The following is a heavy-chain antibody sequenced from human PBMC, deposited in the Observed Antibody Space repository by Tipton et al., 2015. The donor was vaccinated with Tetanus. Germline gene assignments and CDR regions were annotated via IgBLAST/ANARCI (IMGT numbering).Heavy chain of an antibody. D-gene: IGHD3-22*01. CDR3: ARLYDSSGYRGT. CDR2: VTSRGTDM. J-gene: IGHJ4*02. Sequence: SLRLSCRASGFTFRNYDMNWVRRAPGKGLEWVSSVTSRGTDMYYADSVKGRFTISRDNAKNSLFLHMNSLTVADTAVYYCARLYDSSGYRGTWGQGTLVTVSS. V-gene: IGHV3-21*06. CDR1: GFTFRNYD.